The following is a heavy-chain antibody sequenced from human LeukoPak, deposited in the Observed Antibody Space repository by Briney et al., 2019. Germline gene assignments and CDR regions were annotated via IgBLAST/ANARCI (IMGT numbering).Heavy chain of an antibody. J-gene: IGHJ1*01. CDR3: ARVRDIAAAGLYFQH. CDR1: GYTFTSYY. V-gene: IGHV1-46*01. Sequence: ASVKVSCKASGYTFTSYYMHWVRQASGQGLEWMGIINPSGGSTSYAQKFQGRVTMTRDTSTSTVYMELSSLRSEDTAVYYCARVRDIAAAGLYFQHWGQGTLVTVSS. CDR2: INPSGGST. D-gene: IGHD6-13*01.